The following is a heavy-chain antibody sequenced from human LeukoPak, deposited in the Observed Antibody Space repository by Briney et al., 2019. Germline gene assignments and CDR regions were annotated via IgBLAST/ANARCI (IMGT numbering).Heavy chain of an antibody. CDR3: ARTESGCSSTSCSTGYYYYYMDV. D-gene: IGHD2-2*01. CDR2: ISSSSSYI. J-gene: IGHJ6*03. Sequence: GGSLRLSCAASGFTFSSYSMNWVRQAPGKGLEVVSSISSSSSYIYYADSVKGRFTIYRDNAKNSLYLQMHSLRAEDAAVYYCARTESGCSSTSCSTGYYYYYMDVWGKGTTVTVSS. CDR1: GFTFSSYS. V-gene: IGHV3-21*01.